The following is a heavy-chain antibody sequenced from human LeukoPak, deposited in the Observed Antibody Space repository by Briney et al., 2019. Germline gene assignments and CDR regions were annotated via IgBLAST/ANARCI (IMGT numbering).Heavy chain of an antibody. CDR3: AAGYYYDSSGYPVDY. Sequence: PGGSLRLSCAASGFTFSDYYMSWIRQAPGKGLEWVSYISSSGSTIYYADSVKGRFTISRDNAKNSLYLQMNSLRAEDTAVYYCAAGYYYDSSGYPVDYWGQGTLVTVSS. CDR2: ISSSGSTI. J-gene: IGHJ4*02. CDR1: GFTFSDYY. D-gene: IGHD3-22*01. V-gene: IGHV3-11*01.